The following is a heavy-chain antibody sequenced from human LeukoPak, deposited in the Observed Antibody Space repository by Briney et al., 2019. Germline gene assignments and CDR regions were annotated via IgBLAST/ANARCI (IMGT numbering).Heavy chain of an antibody. Sequence: ASVKVSCKVSGYTLTEFSMHWVRQAPGKGLEWMGSFDPEDGDTVYAQNSQGRVTMTGDTSTDTAYMDLSSLKSEDTAVYFCATSSFAVGSALPFDYWGQGTLVTVS. CDR1: GYTLTEFS. D-gene: IGHD2-21*02. J-gene: IGHJ4*02. CDR3: ATSSFAVGSALPFDY. CDR2: FDPEDGDT. V-gene: IGHV1-24*01.